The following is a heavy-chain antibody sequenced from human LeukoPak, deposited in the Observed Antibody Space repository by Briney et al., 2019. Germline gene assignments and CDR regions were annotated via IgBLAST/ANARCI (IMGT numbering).Heavy chain of an antibody. V-gene: IGHV1-2*02. D-gene: IGHD1-26*01. Sequence: AASVKVSCKASGYTFTGYYMHWVRQAPGQGLEWMGWINPNSGGTNYAQKFQGRVTMTRDTSISTAYMELSRLRSDDTAVYYCARVGYSGATNLDYWGQGTLVTVSS. CDR3: ARVGYSGATNLDY. CDR1: GYTFTGYY. J-gene: IGHJ4*02. CDR2: INPNSGGT.